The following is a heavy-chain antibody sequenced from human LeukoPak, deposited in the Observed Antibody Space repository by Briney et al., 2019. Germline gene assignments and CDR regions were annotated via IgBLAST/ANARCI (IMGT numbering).Heavy chain of an antibody. J-gene: IGHJ6*03. CDR2: INHSGST. D-gene: IGHD2-8*01. CDR1: GGSFSGYY. CDR3: ARGGCTNGVCWGYYYYYYMDV. V-gene: IGHV4-34*01. Sequence: SETLSFTCAVYGGSFSGYYWSWIRQPPGKGLEWIGEINHSGSTNYNPSLKSRVTISVDTSKNQFSLKLSSVTAADTAVYYCARGGCTNGVCWGYYYYYYMDVWGKGTTVTVSS.